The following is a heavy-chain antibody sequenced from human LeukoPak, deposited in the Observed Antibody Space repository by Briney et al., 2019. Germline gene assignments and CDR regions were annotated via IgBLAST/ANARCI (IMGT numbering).Heavy chain of an antibody. CDR1: GFTFSSYS. D-gene: IGHD6-19*01. CDR3: ARVVGSSGWYLGY. CDR2: INSDGSST. J-gene: IGHJ4*02. V-gene: IGHV3-74*01. Sequence: PGGSLRLSCAASGFTFSSYSMNWVRQAPGKGLEWVSRINSDGSSTSYADSVKGRFTISRDNAKNTLYLQMNSLRAEDTAVYYCARVVGSSGWYLGYWGQGTLVTVSS.